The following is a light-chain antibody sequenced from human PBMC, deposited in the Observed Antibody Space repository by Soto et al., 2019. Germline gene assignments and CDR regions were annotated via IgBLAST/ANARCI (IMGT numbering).Light chain of an antibody. CDR1: QSVSGN. CDR2: GAS. V-gene: IGKV3-15*01. CDR3: QQYNKWPPWT. Sequence: EIVMTQSPATLSVSPGERATLSCRASQSVSGNLAWYQQKRGQAPRLLIYGASTRATGIPARFSGSGSGTEFTLTISSLQSEDFAVYYCQQYNKWPPWTFGQGTKVEIK. J-gene: IGKJ1*01.